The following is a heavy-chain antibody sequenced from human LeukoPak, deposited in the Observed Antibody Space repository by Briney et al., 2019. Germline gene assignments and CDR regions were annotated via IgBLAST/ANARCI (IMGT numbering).Heavy chain of an antibody. CDR2: ISSSSYI. Sequence: GGSLRLSCAASGFTFSSYSMNWVRQAPGKGLEWVSSISSSSYIYYADSVKGRFTISRDNAKNSLYLQMNSLRAEDTAVYYCARDLGRRSSGTGDYWGQGTLVTVSS. CDR3: ARDLGRRSSGTGDY. CDR1: GFTFSSYS. J-gene: IGHJ4*02. V-gene: IGHV3-21*01. D-gene: IGHD6-19*01.